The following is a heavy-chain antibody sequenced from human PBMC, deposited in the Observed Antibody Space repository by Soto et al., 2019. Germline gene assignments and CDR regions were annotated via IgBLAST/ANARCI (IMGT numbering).Heavy chain of an antibody. CDR3: ARTLRSIAIFDHDAFDI. CDR1: GFTFSSYE. D-gene: IGHD3-3*01. J-gene: IGHJ3*02. CDR2: ISSSGSTI. Sequence: GGSLRLSCAASGFTFSSYEMNWVRQAPGKGLEWVSYISSSGSTIYYADSVKGRFTISRDNAKNSLYLQMNSLRAEDTAVYYCARTLRSIAIFDHDAFDIWGQGTMVTVSS. V-gene: IGHV3-48*03.